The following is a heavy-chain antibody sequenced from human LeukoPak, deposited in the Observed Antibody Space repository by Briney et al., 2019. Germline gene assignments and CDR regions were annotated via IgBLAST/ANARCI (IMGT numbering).Heavy chain of an antibody. J-gene: IGHJ3*02. CDR3: ARDSTVGIATEGNDAFDI. CDR1: GFTFSSYS. Sequence: GGSLRLSCAASGFTFSSYSMNWVRQAPGKGLEWVSSISSSSSYIYYADSVKGRFTISRDNAKNSLYLQMNSLRAEDTAVYYCARDSTVGIATEGNDAFDIWGQGTMVTVSS. CDR2: ISSSSSYI. D-gene: IGHD2-21*01. V-gene: IGHV3-21*01.